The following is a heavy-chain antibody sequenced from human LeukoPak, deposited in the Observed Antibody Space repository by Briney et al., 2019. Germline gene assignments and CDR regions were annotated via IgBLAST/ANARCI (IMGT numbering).Heavy chain of an antibody. CDR1: GITFSSFA. Sequence: GGSLRLSCTASGITFSSFAMNWVRQAPGKGLEWVSSITSSVGDTFYADSVKGRFTISRDNSKNTLYLQMNTLRVEDKAVYYCASQRTTVGGYWGQGTLVTVSS. V-gene: IGHV3-23*01. J-gene: IGHJ4*02. D-gene: IGHD4-11*01. CDR2: ITSSVGDT. CDR3: ASQRTTVGGY.